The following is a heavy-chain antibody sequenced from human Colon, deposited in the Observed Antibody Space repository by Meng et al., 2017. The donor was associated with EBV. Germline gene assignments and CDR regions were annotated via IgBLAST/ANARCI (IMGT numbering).Heavy chain of an antibody. V-gene: IGHV2-5*02. CDR1: GSSRRTSGVG. J-gene: IGHJ4*02. Sequence: QITLKESGPTLVNHTXILTLTCTLSGSSRRTSGVGVGWIRQRPGKALEWLALIYWDDEKRYSPSLESRLTVSKDTSKNQVVLTMTDMDPVDTATYYCAHRSHYYGSGSYLDYWGQGTLVTVSS. CDR2: IYWDDEK. D-gene: IGHD3-10*01. CDR3: AHRSHYYGSGSYLDY.